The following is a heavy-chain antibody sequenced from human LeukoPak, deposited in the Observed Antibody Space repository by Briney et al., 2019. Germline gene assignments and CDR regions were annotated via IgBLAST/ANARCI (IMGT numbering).Heavy chain of an antibody. V-gene: IGHV3-23*01. Sequence: PGASLRLSCAASGFTFSSYAMSWVRQAPGKGLEWVSAISGSGGSTYYADSVKGRFTISRDNSKNTLYLQMNSLRAEDTAVYYCARNVLRFLEWLHPGDAFDIWGQGTMVTVSS. CDR2: ISGSGGST. CDR1: GFTFSSYA. J-gene: IGHJ3*02. CDR3: ARNVLRFLEWLHPGDAFDI. D-gene: IGHD3-3*01.